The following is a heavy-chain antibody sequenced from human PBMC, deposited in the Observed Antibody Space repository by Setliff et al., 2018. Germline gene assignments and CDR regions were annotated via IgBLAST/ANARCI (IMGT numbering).Heavy chain of an antibody. CDR1: GYTFTSYG. V-gene: IGHV1-69*13. CDR3: ARDGDSSGWYAGGEFDY. CDR2: IIPIFGAA. D-gene: IGHD6-19*01. Sequence: SVKVSCKASGYTFTSYGISWVRQAPGQGLEWMGGIIPIFGAANYAQKFQGRVTITADESTSTAYMELSSLRSEDTAVYYCARDGDSSGWYAGGEFDYWGQGTLVTVSS. J-gene: IGHJ4*02.